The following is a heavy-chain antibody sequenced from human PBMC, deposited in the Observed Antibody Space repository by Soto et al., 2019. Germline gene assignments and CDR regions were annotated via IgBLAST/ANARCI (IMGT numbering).Heavy chain of an antibody. D-gene: IGHD6-6*01. J-gene: IGHJ6*03. V-gene: IGHV4-59*01. CDR2: INYIGST. CDR1: GGSISSYY. CDR3: ARGGRSSAYYYSYYMDV. Sequence: SETLSLTCTVSGGSISSYYWSWIRQPPGKGLEWIGYINYIGSTNYNPSLKSRVTVSIDTSKNQFSRKLSSVTAADTAVYYCARGGRSSAYYYSYYMDVWGKGTTVTVSS.